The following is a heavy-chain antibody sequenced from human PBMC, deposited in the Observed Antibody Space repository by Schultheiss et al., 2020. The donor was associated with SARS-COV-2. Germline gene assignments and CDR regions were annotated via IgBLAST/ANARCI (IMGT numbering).Heavy chain of an antibody. Sequence: GGSLRLSCAASGFTFDDYAMHWVRQAPGKGLEWVGFIRSKAYGGTTEYAASVKGRFTISRDDSKSIAYLQMNSLKTEDTAVYYCTRGLTTDYWGQGTLVTVSS. CDR2: IRSKAYGGTT. J-gene: IGHJ4*02. CDR3: TRGLTTDY. CDR1: GFTFDDYA. D-gene: IGHD1-1*01. V-gene: IGHV3-49*04.